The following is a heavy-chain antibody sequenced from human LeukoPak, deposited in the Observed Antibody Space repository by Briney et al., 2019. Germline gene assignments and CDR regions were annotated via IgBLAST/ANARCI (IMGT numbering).Heavy chain of an antibody. J-gene: IGHJ4*02. D-gene: IGHD3-10*01. Sequence: GGSLRLSCAASGFTFSSYAMSWVHQAPGQGLEWVANIKQNGSEKYYVDSVKGRFTISRDNAKNSLYLQMNSLRVEDTAVYYCVCGFGLGDYWGQGTLVTVSS. V-gene: IGHV3-7*01. CDR2: IKQNGSEK. CDR1: GFTFSSYA. CDR3: VCGFGLGDY.